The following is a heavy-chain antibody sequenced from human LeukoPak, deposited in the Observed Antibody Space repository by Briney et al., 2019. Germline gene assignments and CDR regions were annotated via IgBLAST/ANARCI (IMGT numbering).Heavy chain of an antibody. D-gene: IGHD3-22*01. V-gene: IGHV4-34*01. CDR1: GGSFSGYY. J-gene: IGHJ5*02. CDR2: INHSGST. CDR3: ASRGAYYDSSGTYNWFDP. Sequence: SETLSLTCAVYGGSFSGYYWSWIRQPPGKGLEWIGEINHSGSTNYNPSLESRVTISVDTSKNQFSLKLSSVTAADTAVYYCASRGAYYDSSGTYNWFDPWGQGTLVTVSS.